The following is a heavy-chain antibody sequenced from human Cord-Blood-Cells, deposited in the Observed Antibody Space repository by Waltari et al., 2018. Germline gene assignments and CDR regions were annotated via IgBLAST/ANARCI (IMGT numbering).Heavy chain of an antibody. CDR2: INPNSGGT. V-gene: IGHV1-2*02. CDR1: CYTFTFYY. D-gene: IGHD3-9*01. J-gene: IGHJ4*02. CDR3: ARTLLMYYDILTGYYDY. Sequence: QVQLVQSGAEVKKPVASVKVSCKASCYTFTFYYMHCVRQAPGQGLEWMGWINPNSGGTNYAQKFQGRVTMTRDTSISTAYMELSRLRSDDTAVYYCARTLLMYYDILTGYYDYWGQGTLVTVSS.